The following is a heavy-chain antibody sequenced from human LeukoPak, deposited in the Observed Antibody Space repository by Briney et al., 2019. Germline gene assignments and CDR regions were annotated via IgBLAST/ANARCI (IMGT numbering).Heavy chain of an antibody. CDR1: GDSINRGRYY. CDR3: ARDPSSISSDDF. J-gene: IGHJ4*02. Sequence: SETLSLTCTVSGDSINRGRYYWGWIRQPPGKGLEWIGSIYYSGSTYYNPSLKSRVTISIDMSKNQFSLRLSSVTAADTAVYYCARDPSSISSDDFWGQRTLVTVSS. CDR2: IYYSGST. V-gene: IGHV4-39*07. D-gene: IGHD2-2*01.